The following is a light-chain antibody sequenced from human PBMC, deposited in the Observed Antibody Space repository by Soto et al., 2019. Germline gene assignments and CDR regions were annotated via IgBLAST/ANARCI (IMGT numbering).Light chain of an antibody. Sequence: DIQMTQSPATLSASLGDRVTITCRASQSISKWLVWYQQKPGKAPKLLIYQASSLESGVPSRFSGRGSGTEFTLTINSLQPEDFEPYYCQQYNSYSQTFGQGTKVDIK. CDR1: QSISKW. J-gene: IGKJ1*01. CDR2: QAS. V-gene: IGKV1-5*03. CDR3: QQYNSYSQT.